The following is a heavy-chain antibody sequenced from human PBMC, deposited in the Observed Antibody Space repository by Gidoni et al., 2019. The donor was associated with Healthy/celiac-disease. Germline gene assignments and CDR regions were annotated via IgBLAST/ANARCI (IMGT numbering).Heavy chain of an antibody. CDR2: IYYSGRT. V-gene: IGHV4-39*01. CDR1: GGSISSSSYY. J-gene: IGHJ4*02. Sequence: QLQLQESGPGLVKPSETLSLTCTVSGGSISSSSYYWGWIRQPPGKGLEWIGSIYYSGRTYYNPSLKSRVTISVDTSKNQFSLKLSSVTAADTAVYYCARYRMAVGYLDYWGQGTLVTVSS. D-gene: IGHD3-16*02. CDR3: ARYRMAVGYLDY.